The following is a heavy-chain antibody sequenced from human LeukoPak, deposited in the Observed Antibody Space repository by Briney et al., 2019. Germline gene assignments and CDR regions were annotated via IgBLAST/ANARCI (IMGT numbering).Heavy chain of an antibody. J-gene: IGHJ4*02. CDR3: ARNGGSSSWYWDYFDY. CDR2: INPNSGGT. D-gene: IGHD6-13*01. CDR1: GYTFTGYY. Sequence: ASVKVSCKASGYTFTGYYMHWVRQAPGQGLEWMGWINPNSGGTNYAQKFQGRVTMTRDTSISTAYMELSRLTSDDTAVYYCARNGGSSSWYWDYFDYWGQGTLVTVSS. V-gene: IGHV1-2*02.